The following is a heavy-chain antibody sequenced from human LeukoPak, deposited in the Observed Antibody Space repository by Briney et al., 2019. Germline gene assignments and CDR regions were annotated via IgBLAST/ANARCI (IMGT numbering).Heavy chain of an antibody. V-gene: IGHV2-5*01. J-gene: IGHJ5*02. CDR2: IYWNDDK. D-gene: IGHD1-1*01. Sequence: SGPTLVNPTQTLTLTCTFSGFSLSTSGVGVGWIRQPPGKALEWLALIYWNDDKRYSPSLKTRLTITKHTSKNQVVLTMTNMDPVDTATYYCAHRRRTGLENFFDPWGQGTLVTVSS. CDR1: GFSLSTSGVG. CDR3: AHRRRTGLENFFDP.